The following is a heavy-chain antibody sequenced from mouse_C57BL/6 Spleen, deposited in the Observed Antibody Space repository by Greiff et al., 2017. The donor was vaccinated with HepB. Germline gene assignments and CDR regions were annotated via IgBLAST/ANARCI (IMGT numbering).Heavy chain of an antibody. J-gene: IGHJ4*01. CDR1: GYSFTDYN. CDR3: AGYHYYGSSYLYYYAMDY. Sequence: EVQLQESGPELVKPGASVKISCKASGYSFTDYNMNWVKQSNGKSLEWIGVINPNYGTTSYNQKFKGKATLTVDQSSSTAYMQLNSLTSEDSAVYYCAGYHYYGSSYLYYYAMDYWGQGTSVTVSS. V-gene: IGHV1-39*01. CDR2: INPNYGTT. D-gene: IGHD1-1*01.